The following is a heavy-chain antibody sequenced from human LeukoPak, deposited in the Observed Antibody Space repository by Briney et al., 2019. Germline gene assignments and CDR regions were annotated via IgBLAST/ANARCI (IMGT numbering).Heavy chain of an antibody. CDR2: ICTSGST. J-gene: IGHJ6*03. Sequence: SETLSLTCTVSGGSISTYCWSWIRQPAGKGLEWIGHICTSGSTNYNPSLKSRVTISVDTSKNQFSLKLSSVTAADTAVYYCARLHSSSWYHYYYYYMDVWGKGTTVTISS. V-gene: IGHV4-4*08. D-gene: IGHD6-13*01. CDR1: GGSISTYC. CDR3: ARLHSSSWYHYYYYYMDV.